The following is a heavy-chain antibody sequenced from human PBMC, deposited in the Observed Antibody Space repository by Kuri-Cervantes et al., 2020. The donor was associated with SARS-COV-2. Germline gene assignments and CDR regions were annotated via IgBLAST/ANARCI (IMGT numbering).Heavy chain of an antibody. CDR1: GFTFDDYG. D-gene: IGHD1-26*01. J-gene: IGHJ4*02. CDR2: INWNGVRT. V-gene: IGHV3-20*04. Sequence: LSLTCAASGFTFDDYGMSWVRQAPGKELEWVSGINWNGVRTGYTDSVKGRFTISRDNAKNSLYLQMNSLRAEDTAFYYCARAGTSGSYLGYWGQGTLVTVSS. CDR3: ARAGTSGSYLGY.